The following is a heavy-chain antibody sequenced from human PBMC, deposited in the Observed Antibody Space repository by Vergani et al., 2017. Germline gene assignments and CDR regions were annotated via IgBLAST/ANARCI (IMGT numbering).Heavy chain of an antibody. CDR3: AKDLGTSSGGGWFDP. Sequence: EVQLVESGGVVVQPGGSLRLSCAASGFTFDDYTMHWVRQGPGKGLEWVSLISWDGGSTYYADSVKGRFTISRDNSKNSLYLQMNSLRAEDTALYYCAKDLGTSSGGGWFDPWGQGTLVTVSS. CDR2: ISWDGGST. J-gene: IGHJ5*02. V-gene: IGHV3-43*01. D-gene: IGHD6-6*01. CDR1: GFTFDDYT.